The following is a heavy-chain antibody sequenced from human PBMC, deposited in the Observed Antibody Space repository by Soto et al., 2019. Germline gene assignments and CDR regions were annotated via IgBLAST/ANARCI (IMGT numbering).Heavy chain of an antibody. Sequence: SVQDTCQGSRGTLLSYPIRWVRPAAGQEVAWMGGIIPIFGTANYAQKFQGRVTITADESTSTAYMEMSSRRSEDTAVYYCARGYYDSSGYYYYYYYGMDVWGQGTRSPSP. D-gene: IGHD3-22*01. V-gene: IGHV1-69*01. CDR1: RGTLLSYP. J-gene: IGHJ6*02. CDR3: ARGYYDSSGYYYYYYYGMDV. CDR2: IIPIFGTA.